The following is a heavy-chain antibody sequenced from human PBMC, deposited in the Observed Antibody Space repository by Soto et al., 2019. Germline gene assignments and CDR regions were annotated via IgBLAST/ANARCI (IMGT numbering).Heavy chain of an antibody. CDR2: IYWDDAK. V-gene: IGHV2-5*02. CDR1: GFSLSTSGVG. CDR3: AQGRYYDSSGYLSWFDP. J-gene: IGHJ5*02. D-gene: IGHD3-22*01. Sequence: QITLKESGPTLVKPTQTLTLTCTFSGFSLSTSGVGVGWIRQPPGKALDWLALIYWDDAKRYSPSVTSRLTITKDTTKTPVVLTMTNMDPVDTATYYCAQGRYYDSSGYLSWFDPWGQGTLVTVSS.